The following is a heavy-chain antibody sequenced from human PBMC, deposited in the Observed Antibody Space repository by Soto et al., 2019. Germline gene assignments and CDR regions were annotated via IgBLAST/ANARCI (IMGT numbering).Heavy chain of an antibody. V-gene: IGHV4-34*01. CDR1: GGSFSGYY. Sequence: PSETLSLTCAVYGGSFSGYYWGWIRQPPGKXLEWIGEINHSGSTNYNPSLKSRVTISVDTSKNQFSLKLSSVTAADTAVYYCARARCYPGVSITIFGVVITRQHTFDPWGQGTLVTVSS. CDR2: INHSGST. D-gene: IGHD3-3*01. CDR3: ARARCYPGVSITIFGVVITRQHTFDP. J-gene: IGHJ5*02.